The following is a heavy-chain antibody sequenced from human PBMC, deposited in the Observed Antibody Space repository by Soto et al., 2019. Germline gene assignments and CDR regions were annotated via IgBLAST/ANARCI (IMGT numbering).Heavy chain of an antibody. D-gene: IGHD6-13*01. V-gene: IGHV3-30-3*01. J-gene: IGHJ6*02. Sequence: QVQLVESGGGLVQPGRSLRLSCAASGFTFSSYAMHWVRQAPGKGLEWVAVISYDGSNKYYADSVKGRFTISRDNSKNTLYLQMNSLRAEDTAVYYCAREAISSWSYYYYGMDVWGQGTTVTVSS. CDR1: GFTFSSYA. CDR2: ISYDGSNK. CDR3: AREAISSWSYYYYGMDV.